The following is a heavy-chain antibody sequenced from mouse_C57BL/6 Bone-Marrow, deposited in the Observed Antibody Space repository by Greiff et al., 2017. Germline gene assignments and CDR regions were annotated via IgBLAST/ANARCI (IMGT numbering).Heavy chain of an antibody. Sequence: VQLQQPGAELVKPGASAKLSCKASGYTFTSYWMHWVKQRPGQGLEWIGMIHPNSGSTNYNEKFKSKATLTVDKSSSTAYMQLSSLTSEDSAVYYCAREGIYDGNFWFAYWGQGTLVTVSA. CDR2: IHPNSGST. V-gene: IGHV1-64*01. D-gene: IGHD2-1*01. J-gene: IGHJ3*01. CDR1: GYTFTSYW. CDR3: AREGIYDGNFWFAY.